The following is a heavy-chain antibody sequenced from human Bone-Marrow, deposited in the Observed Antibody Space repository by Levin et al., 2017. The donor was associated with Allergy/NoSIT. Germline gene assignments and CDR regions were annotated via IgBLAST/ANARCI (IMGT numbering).Heavy chain of an antibody. CDR2: ISYDGDTT. D-gene: IGHD4-17*01. Sequence: GGSLSLSCAASGFTFSDYAMFWVRQAPGEGLEWVAVISYDGDTTYYADSVKGRFTISRDNSENTLYVQMNSLRAEDTALYYCARRRVTTRTQDALDIWGQGTMVTVSS. V-gene: IGHV3-30*04. J-gene: IGHJ3*02. CDR3: ARRRVTTRTQDALDI. CDR1: GFTFSDYA.